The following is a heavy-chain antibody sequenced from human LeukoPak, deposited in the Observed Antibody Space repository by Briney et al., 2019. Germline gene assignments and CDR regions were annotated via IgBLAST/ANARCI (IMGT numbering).Heavy chain of an antibody. J-gene: IGHJ5*02. CDR1: GFIFSDYS. V-gene: IGHV3-23*01. CDR2: ISGSGGSI. D-gene: IGHD6-13*01. Sequence: GGSLRLSCAASGFIFSDYSMTWVRQAPGKGPEWVSCISGSGGSIYYADSVKGRFTISRDNSKHTLYLQMNSLRAEDTAIYYCVKTDAIRRTATWYQSSWFDPWGQGTLVTVSS. CDR3: VKTDAIRRTATWYQSSWFDP.